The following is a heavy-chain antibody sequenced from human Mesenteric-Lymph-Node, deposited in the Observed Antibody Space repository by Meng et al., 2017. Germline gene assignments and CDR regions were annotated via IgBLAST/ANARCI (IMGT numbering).Heavy chain of an antibody. V-gene: IGHV4-4*02. CDR3: LRGSGGSV. D-gene: IGHD3-10*01. CDR2: VYHRGDT. CDR1: GDSISSDIW. J-gene: IGHJ1*01. Sequence: QVQLQESGPGLVKPSGTLSLTCTVSGDSISSDIWWSWVRQPPGKGLEWIGEVYHRGDTNYNPSLKSRVVISVDRSKNQFSLKLTSVTAADTAVYHCLRGSGGSVWGQGTLVTVSS.